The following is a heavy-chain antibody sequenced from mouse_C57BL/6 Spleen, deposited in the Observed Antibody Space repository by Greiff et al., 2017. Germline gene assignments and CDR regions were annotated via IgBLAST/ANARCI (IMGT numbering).Heavy chain of an antibody. CDR2: IYPGDGDT. CDR1: GYAFSSSW. J-gene: IGHJ4*01. CDR3: ASAIYDGSSYGLAY. V-gene: IGHV1-82*01. D-gene: IGHD1-1*01. Sequence: VQLQQSGPELVKPGASVKISCKASGYAFSSSWMNWVKQRPGKGLEWIGRIYPGDGDTNYNGKFKGKATLTASKSSSTAYMQLSSLTSEDSAVYFCASAIYDGSSYGLAYWGQGTSVTVSS.